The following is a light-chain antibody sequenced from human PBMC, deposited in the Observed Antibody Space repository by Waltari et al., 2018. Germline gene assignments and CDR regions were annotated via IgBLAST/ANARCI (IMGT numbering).Light chain of an antibody. CDR2: DAS. J-gene: IGKJ2*01. Sequence: AIQLTQSPSSLSASVGDRVTITCRASQGISSALAWYQQKPGKAPKLLIYDASSLESGGPSRFSGSGSGTDFTLTISSLQPEDFATYYCQQFNTFGQGTKLEIK. V-gene: IGKV1-13*02. CDR3: QQFNT. CDR1: QGISSA.